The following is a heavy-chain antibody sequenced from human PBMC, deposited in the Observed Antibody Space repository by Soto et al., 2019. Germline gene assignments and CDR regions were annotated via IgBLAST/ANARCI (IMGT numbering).Heavy chain of an antibody. D-gene: IGHD3-22*01. Sequence: ASVKVSCKASGYTFTGYYMHWVRQAPGQGLEWMGWINPNSGGTNYAQKFQGRVTMTRDTSISTVYMELSRLRSDDTAVYYCARDEGRVFYYDSSGPNYYYYGMDVWGQGTTVTVSS. CDR3: ARDEGRVFYYDSSGPNYYYYGMDV. V-gene: IGHV1-2*02. CDR2: INPNSGGT. J-gene: IGHJ6*02. CDR1: GYTFTGYY.